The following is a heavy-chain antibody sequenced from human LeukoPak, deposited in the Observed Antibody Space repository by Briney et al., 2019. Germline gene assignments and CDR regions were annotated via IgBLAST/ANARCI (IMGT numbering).Heavy chain of an antibody. CDR3: ARDYCGGDCYFLNAFDI. CDR2: ISYDGSNK. J-gene: IGHJ3*02. V-gene: IGHV3-30-3*01. Sequence: GGSLRLSCAASGFTFSSYAMHWVRQAPGKGLEWVAVISYDGSNKYYADSVKGRFTISRDNSKNTLYLQMNSLRAEDTAVYYCARDYCGGDCYFLNAFDIWGQGTMVTVSS. CDR1: GFTFSSYA. D-gene: IGHD2-21*02.